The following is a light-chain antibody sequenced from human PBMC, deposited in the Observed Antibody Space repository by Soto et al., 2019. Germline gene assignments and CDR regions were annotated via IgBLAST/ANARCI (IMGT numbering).Light chain of an antibody. Sequence: DIQMTQSPSSLSASVGDRVTITCRASQNINSYVTWYQQKPGKAPKLLIYAASSLQSGVPSRFSGSGSGTDVTLTISSLPTEDFAPYYCQQSYSTLVRTFGGGTKVEIK. CDR3: QQSYSTLVRT. V-gene: IGKV1-39*01. J-gene: IGKJ4*01. CDR1: QNINSY. CDR2: AAS.